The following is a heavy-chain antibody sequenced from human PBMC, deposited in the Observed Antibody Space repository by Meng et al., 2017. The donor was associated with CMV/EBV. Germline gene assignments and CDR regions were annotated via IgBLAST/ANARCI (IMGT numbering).Heavy chain of an antibody. CDR1: GFTFSSYG. V-gene: IGHV3-33*06. Sequence: GESLKISGAASGFTFSSYGMHWVRQAPGKGLEWVAVIWYDGSNKYYADSVKGRFTISRDNSKNTLYLQMNSLRAEDTAVYYCAKDSREYQPYYYGMDVWGQGTTVTVSS. CDR2: IWYDGSNK. D-gene: IGHD2-2*01. CDR3: AKDSREYQPYYYGMDV. J-gene: IGHJ6*02.